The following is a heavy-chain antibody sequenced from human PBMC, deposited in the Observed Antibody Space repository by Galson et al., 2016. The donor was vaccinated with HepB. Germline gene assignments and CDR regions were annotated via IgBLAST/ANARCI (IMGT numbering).Heavy chain of an antibody. J-gene: IGHJ6*02. CDR2: IYHTGST. Sequence: SETLSLTCAVSGDSISNTYWWSWARQPPGEGLEWIGEIYHTGSTNYNPSHKSRVTISVDKSNNQFSLKLSSVTAADTAVYHCARADRIYYYGMDVWGQGALVTVSS. CDR3: ARADRIYYYGMDV. V-gene: IGHV4-4*02. CDR1: GDSISNTYW. D-gene: IGHD2/OR15-2a*01.